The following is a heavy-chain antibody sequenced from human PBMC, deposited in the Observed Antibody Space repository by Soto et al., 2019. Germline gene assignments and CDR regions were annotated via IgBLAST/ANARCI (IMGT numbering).Heavy chain of an antibody. D-gene: IGHD1-7*01. CDR3: ARDITGTTGPWFDP. CDR2: IIPIFGTA. V-gene: IGHV1-69*06. J-gene: IGHJ5*02. Sequence: GASVKVSCKASGGTFSSYAISWLRQSPGQGLEWMGGIIPIFGTANYAQKFQGRVTITADKSTSTAYMELSSLRSEDTAVYYCARDITGTTGPWFDPWGQGTLVTVSS. CDR1: GGTFSSYA.